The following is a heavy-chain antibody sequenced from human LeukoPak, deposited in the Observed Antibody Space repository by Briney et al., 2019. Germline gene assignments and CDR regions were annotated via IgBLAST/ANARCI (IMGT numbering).Heavy chain of an antibody. CDR3: ARAAYTHGMDV. V-gene: IGHV3-72*01. D-gene: IGHD4-11*01. CDR2: IKNKANSYST. Sequence: GGSLRLSCAASGFTFSDHYMDWVRQAPGKGLEWVARIKNKANSYSTEYAASVKGRFTISRDDSKNSLYLQTNSLKTEDTAVYYCARAAYTHGMDVWGQGTTVTVSS. CDR1: GFTFSDHY. J-gene: IGHJ6*02.